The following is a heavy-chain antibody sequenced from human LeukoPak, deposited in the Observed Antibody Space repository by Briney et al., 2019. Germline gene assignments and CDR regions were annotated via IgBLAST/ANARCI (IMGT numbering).Heavy chain of an antibody. Sequence: SETLSLTCTVSGGSISSSSYYWGWIRQPPGKGLEWIGSIYYSGSTYYNPSLKSRVTISVDTSKNQLSLKLSSVTAADTAVYYCARVRYDFWSDPYYFDYWGQGTLVTVSS. CDR1: GGSISSSSYY. V-gene: IGHV4-39*07. D-gene: IGHD3-3*01. CDR3: ARVRYDFWSDPYYFDY. J-gene: IGHJ4*02. CDR2: IYYSGST.